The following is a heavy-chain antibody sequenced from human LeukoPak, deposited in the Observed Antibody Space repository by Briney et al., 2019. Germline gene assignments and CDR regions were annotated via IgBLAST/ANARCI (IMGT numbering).Heavy chain of an antibody. V-gene: IGHV3-21*01. D-gene: IGHD3-9*01. CDR3: AAPYYDILTGYYRGDDY. Sequence: GGSLRLSCAASGFTFSSYSMNWVRQAPGKGLEWVSSISSSSYIYYADSVKGRFTISRDNAKNSLYPQMNSLRAEDTAVYYCAAPYYDILTGYYRGDDYWGQGTLVTVSS. CDR1: GFTFSSYS. CDR2: ISSSSYI. J-gene: IGHJ4*02.